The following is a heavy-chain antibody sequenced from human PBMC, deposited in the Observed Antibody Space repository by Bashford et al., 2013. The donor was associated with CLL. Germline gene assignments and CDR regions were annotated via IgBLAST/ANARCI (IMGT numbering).Heavy chain of an antibody. CDR1: GGSFSGYY. Sequence: SSETLSLTCAVYGGSFSGYYWSWIRSPQGRGLEWIGEINHSGSTNYNPSLKSRVTISVDTSKNQFSLKLSSVTAADTAVYYCARASHGDRGGAFDIWGQGTMVTVSS. D-gene: IGHD1-14*01. V-gene: IGHV4-34*01. CDR2: INHSGST. J-gene: IGHJ3*02. CDR3: ARASHGDRGGAFDI.